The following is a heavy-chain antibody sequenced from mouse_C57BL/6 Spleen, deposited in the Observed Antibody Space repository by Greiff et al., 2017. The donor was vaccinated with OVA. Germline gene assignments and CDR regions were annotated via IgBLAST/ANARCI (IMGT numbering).Heavy chain of an antibody. CDR1: GYTFTDYN. J-gene: IGHJ1*03. CDR3: ARWGYYGSSYALWYFDV. CDR2: INPNNGGT. Sequence: VQLKESGPELVKPGASVKIPCKASGYTFTDYNMDWVKQSHGKSLEWIGDINPNNGGTIYNQKFKGKATLTVDKSSSTAYMELRSLTSEDTAVYYCARWGYYGSSYALWYFDVWGTGTTVTVSS. V-gene: IGHV1-18*01. D-gene: IGHD1-1*01.